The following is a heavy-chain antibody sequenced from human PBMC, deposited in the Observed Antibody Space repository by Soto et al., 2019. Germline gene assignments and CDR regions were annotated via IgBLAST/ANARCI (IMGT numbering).Heavy chain of an antibody. D-gene: IGHD2-21*02. CDR1: GFTFSNYA. Sequence: QVELVESGGGVVKPGRSLRLSCGASGFTFSNYAMRWVRQAPGKGLEWVTVISSDGGVKFYTDSLKGRFTISRDNFNNMFFLRINSLAPEDTAVYYCARVWLVGTPRYFDSWGRGILVSVSS. CDR3: ARVWLVGTPRYFDS. V-gene: IGHV3-30-3*01. CDR2: ISSDGGVK. J-gene: IGHJ4*02.